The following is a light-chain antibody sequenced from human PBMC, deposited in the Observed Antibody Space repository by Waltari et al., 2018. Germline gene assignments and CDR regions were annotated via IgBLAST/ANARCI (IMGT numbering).Light chain of an antibody. CDR1: GSDVGGYNY. Sequence: QSALTQPASVSGSPGQSITISCTGTGSDVGGYNYVPWYQQHPGKAPKLMIYEVSNRPSGVSNRFSGSKSGNTASLTISGLQAEDEADYYCSSYTSSSTLVVFGGGTKLTVL. J-gene: IGLJ2*01. CDR3: SSYTSSSTLVV. CDR2: EVS. V-gene: IGLV2-14*01.